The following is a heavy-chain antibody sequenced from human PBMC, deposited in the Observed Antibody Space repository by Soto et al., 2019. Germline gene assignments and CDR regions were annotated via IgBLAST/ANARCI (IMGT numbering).Heavy chain of an antibody. CDR2: IIPIFGTA. J-gene: IGHJ4*02. CDR1: GGTFSSYA. CDR3: ARPYSGSYSFDY. Sequence: SVKVSCKASGGTFSSYAISWVRQAPGQGLEWMGGIIPIFGTANYAQKFQGRVTITADESKNSLYLHMNSLRAEDTAVYYCARPYSGSYSFDYWGQGTLVTVSS. V-gene: IGHV1-69*13. D-gene: IGHD1-26*01.